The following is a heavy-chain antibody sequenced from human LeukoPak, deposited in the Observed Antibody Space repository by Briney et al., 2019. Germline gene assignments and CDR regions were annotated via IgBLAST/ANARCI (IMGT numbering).Heavy chain of an antibody. CDR2: IYYSGST. Sequence: PSQTLSLTCTVSGGSISSGGYYWSWIRQHPGKGLEWIGYIYYSGSTYYNPSLKSRVTISVDTSKNQFSLKLSSVTAADTAVYYCARDWATVTELDYWGQGTLVTVSS. D-gene: IGHD4-17*01. CDR1: GGSISSGGYY. V-gene: IGHV4-31*03. CDR3: ARDWATVTELDY. J-gene: IGHJ4*02.